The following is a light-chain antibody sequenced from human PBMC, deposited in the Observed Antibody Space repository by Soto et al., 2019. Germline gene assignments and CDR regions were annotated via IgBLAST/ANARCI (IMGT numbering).Light chain of an antibody. J-gene: IGLJ3*02. Sequence: QAVVTQEPSLTVSPGGTVTLTCGSSTGTVTSTHYPFWFQQKPGQAPTIVIYDTNNKNSWTPARFSGSLLGGKAALTLSGAQPEDEAEYYGLLSYNTFRVFGGGTQLTVL. CDR2: DTN. CDR3: LLSYNTFRV. CDR1: TGTVTSTHY. V-gene: IGLV7-46*01.